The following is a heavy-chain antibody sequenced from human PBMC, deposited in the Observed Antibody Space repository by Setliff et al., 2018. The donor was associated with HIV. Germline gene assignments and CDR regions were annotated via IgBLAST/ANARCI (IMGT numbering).Heavy chain of an antibody. Sequence: GGSLRLSCVASGFTFSSFAMSWVRRAPGKGLEWVATMSGSGSVTYYADSMKGRFTISRDNSKSTLDLQMNSLRVEDTALYYCATSIHTRGAIDFWGQGTLVTVSS. CDR3: ATSIHTRGAIDF. CDR2: MSGSGSVT. J-gene: IGHJ4*02. CDR1: GFTFSSFA. D-gene: IGHD1-26*01. V-gene: IGHV3-23*01.